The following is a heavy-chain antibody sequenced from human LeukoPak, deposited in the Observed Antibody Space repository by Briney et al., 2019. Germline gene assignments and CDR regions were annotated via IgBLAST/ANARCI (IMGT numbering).Heavy chain of an antibody. CDR2: IYYSGST. CDR3: ARGLDGSSTSCYARAFDI. Sequence: SETLSPTCTVSGGSLSSSSYYWGWIRQPPGKGLEWIGSIYYSGSTYYNPSLKSRVTISVDTSKNQFSLKLSSVTAAGTAVNYCARGLDGSSTSCYARAFDIWGRGTMVTVSS. CDR1: GGSLSSSSYY. D-gene: IGHD2-2*01. J-gene: IGHJ3*02. V-gene: IGHV4-39*01.